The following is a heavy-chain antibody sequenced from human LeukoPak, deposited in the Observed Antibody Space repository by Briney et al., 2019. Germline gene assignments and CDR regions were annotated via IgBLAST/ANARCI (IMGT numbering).Heavy chain of an antibody. J-gene: IGHJ4*02. Sequence: PSETLSLTCTVSGGSISSGDYYWSWIRQHPGKGLEWIGYIYYSGTTYYNPSLKSRVTISLDTSKNQFSLKLSSVTGADTAVYYCARDQEDSGTDYWGQGTLVTVSS. CDR1: GGSISSGDYY. V-gene: IGHV4-31*03. CDR2: IYYSGTT. CDR3: ARDQEDSGTDY. D-gene: IGHD3-10*01.